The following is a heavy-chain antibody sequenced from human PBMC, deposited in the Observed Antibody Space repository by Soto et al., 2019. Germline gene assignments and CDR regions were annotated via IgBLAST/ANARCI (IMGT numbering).Heavy chain of an antibody. Sequence: PGESLKISCKGSGYSFTNYWIGWVRQMPGKDLEWMGIIYPDDSDTRYNPSFQGQVTISADKSISTAYLQWSSLKASDTAMYYCAIGGDWFFFDIWAQGTMVTVSS. D-gene: IGHD2-21*02. CDR3: AIGGDWFFFDI. V-gene: IGHV5-51*01. J-gene: IGHJ3*02. CDR2: IYPDDSDT. CDR1: GYSFTNYW.